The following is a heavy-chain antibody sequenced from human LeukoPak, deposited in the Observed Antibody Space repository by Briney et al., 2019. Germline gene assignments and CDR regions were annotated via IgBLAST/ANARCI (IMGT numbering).Heavy chain of an antibody. CDR2: ISASGDIT. Sequence: GGSLRLSCAASGFTFSNYAMYWVRQAPGKGLEWVSSISASGDITYYADSVKGRFTISRDNSMNTLYLQMNSLRAEDTAVFYCAKRVVVAGDTAKAYDYWGRGTLVTVSS. D-gene: IGHD2-15*01. CDR1: GFTFSNYA. V-gene: IGHV3-23*01. CDR3: AKRVVVAGDTAKAYDY. J-gene: IGHJ4*02.